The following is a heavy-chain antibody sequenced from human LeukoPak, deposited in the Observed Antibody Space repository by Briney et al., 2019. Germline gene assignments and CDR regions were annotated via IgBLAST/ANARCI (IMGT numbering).Heavy chain of an antibody. CDR3: AKGSSSSSRYYFDY. Sequence: GGFLRLSCAASGFTFSSYVMSWVRQAPGKGLEWVSVISGSGGSTYYADSVKGRFTISRDNSKNTLYLQMNSLRAEDTAVYYCAKGSSSSSRYYFDYWGQGTLVTVSS. CDR2: ISGSGGST. J-gene: IGHJ4*02. V-gene: IGHV3-23*01. D-gene: IGHD6-6*01. CDR1: GFTFSSYV.